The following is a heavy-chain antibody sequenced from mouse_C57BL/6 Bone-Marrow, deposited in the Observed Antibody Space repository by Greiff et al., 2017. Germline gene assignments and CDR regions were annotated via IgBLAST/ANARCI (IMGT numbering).Heavy chain of an antibody. D-gene: IGHD1-1*02. J-gene: IGHJ2*01. CDR2: INPNNGGT. CDR3: AVPYGYYFDY. CDR1: GYTFTDYN. Sequence: VQLKQSGPELVKPGASVKMSCKASGYTFTDYNMHWVKQSHGKSLEWIGYINPNNGGTSYNQKFKGTATLTVNKSSSTAYMELRSLTSEDSAVYYCAVPYGYYFDYGGQGTTLTVSS. V-gene: IGHV1-22*01.